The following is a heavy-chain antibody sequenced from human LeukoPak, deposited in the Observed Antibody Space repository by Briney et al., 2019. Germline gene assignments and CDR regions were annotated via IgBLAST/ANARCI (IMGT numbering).Heavy chain of an antibody. V-gene: IGHV3-21*04. D-gene: IGHD6-6*01. Sequence: GSLRLSCAASGFTFSSYSMNWVRQAPGKGLEWVSSISTSSIYIYYADSVKGRFTISRDNAKKSLYLQMNSLRADDTAVYSCARAPRLHYFDYWGQGTLVTVSS. J-gene: IGHJ4*02. CDR1: GFTFSSYS. CDR2: ISTSSIYI. CDR3: ARAPRLHYFDY.